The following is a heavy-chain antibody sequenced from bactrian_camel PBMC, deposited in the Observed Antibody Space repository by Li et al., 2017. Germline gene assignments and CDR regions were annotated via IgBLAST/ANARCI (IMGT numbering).Heavy chain of an antibody. Sequence: HVQLVESGGGSVEVGGSLTLSCVASGDTIGRYCLGWFRQTPDREREGVAAFASDGKITYADSVKGRFTLSREKDTLYLQMSNLKPEDTAMYYCAADPLFWSDPVDPVRFGYSGQGTQVTVS. CDR1: GDTIGRYC. CDR2: FASDGKI. J-gene: IGHJ6*01. CDR3: AADPLFWSDPVDPVRFGY. V-gene: IGHV3S55*01.